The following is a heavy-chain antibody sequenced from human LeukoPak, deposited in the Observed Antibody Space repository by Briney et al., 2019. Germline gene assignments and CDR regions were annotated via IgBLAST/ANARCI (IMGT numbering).Heavy chain of an antibody. CDR3: ARGSLFDPQS. V-gene: IGHV4-31*11. CDR2: IYYSGST. Sequence: PSETLSLTCAVSGGSISSGGYYWSWIRQHPGKGLEWIGYIYYSGSTYYNPSLKSRVTISVDTSKNQFSLKLSSVTAADTAVYYCARGSLFDPQSWGQGTLVTVSS. CDR1: GGSISSGGYY. J-gene: IGHJ4*02. D-gene: IGHD3-9*01.